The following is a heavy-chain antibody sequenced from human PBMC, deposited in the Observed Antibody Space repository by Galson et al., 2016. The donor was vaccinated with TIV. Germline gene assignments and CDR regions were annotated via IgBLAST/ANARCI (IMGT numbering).Heavy chain of an antibody. J-gene: IGHJ5*02. V-gene: IGHV1-69*13. CDR1: GGTFSNYP. D-gene: IGHD3-16*01. Sequence: SVKVSCKASGGTFSNYPINWVRQAPGQGLEWMGGIIPMFGTANYPQKFEGRVTITAVESTTTVNMELSSLRYEDTAVNYCARGGSGGGFEVGDNWFDPWGQGTLVTVSS. CDR2: IIPMFGTA. CDR3: ARGGSGGGFEVGDNWFDP.